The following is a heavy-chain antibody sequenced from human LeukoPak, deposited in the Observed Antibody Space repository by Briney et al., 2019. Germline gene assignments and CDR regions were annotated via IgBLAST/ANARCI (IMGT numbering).Heavy chain of an antibody. D-gene: IGHD5-18*01. Sequence: GESLKISCKGSGYTFIRFWIGWVRQMPGKDREWMGIIYPGDSETRYSPSFQGQVTISVDKSISTAYLQWSSLKASDTAVYYCATGGIYSSNFDYWGQGTLVTVSS. CDR1: GYTFIRFW. CDR3: ATGGIYSSNFDY. J-gene: IGHJ4*02. CDR2: IYPGDSET. V-gene: IGHV5-51*01.